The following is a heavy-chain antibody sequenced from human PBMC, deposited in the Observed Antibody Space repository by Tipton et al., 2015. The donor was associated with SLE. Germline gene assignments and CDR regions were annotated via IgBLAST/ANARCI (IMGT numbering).Heavy chain of an antibody. Sequence: TLSLTCTVSGGSISSYYWSWIRQPPGKGLEWIGYIYYSGSTKYNPSLKSRVTISVDTSKNQFSLKLSSVTAADTAVYYCARGDYYDSSGYYYVGYYYYYMDVWGKGTTVTVSS. D-gene: IGHD3-22*01. V-gene: IGHV4-59*01. CDR2: IYYSGST. CDR3: ARGDYYDSSGYYYVGYYYYYMDV. J-gene: IGHJ6*03. CDR1: GGSISSYY.